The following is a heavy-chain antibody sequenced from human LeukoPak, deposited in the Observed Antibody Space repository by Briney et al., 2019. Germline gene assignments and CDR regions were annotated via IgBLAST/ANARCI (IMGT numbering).Heavy chain of an antibody. V-gene: IGHV3-21*01. CDR2: ISSSSSYI. D-gene: IGHD3-10*01. Sequence: KPGGSLRLSCAASGFTFNNNGMNWVRQAPGKGLEWVSSISSSSSYIYYGDSVKGRFTISRDNAKNSLYLQMNSLRAEDTAVYYCAREFYGSGSVQFDYWGQGTLVTVSS. CDR3: AREFYGSGSVQFDY. J-gene: IGHJ4*02. CDR1: GFTFNNNG.